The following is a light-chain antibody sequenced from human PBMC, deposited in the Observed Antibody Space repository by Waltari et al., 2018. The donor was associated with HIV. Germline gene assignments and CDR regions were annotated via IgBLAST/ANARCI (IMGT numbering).Light chain of an antibody. V-gene: IGLV2-14*03. CDR1: ASDIGAYNY. CDR3: SSYTRSTRTTAWL. Sequence: QSALTQPASVSGAPGQSITISCTGTASDIGAYNYVSWYQQHPGKAPKLVIYDVSNRPSGISTRFSGPKSGTTASLTISGLQAEDEAVYYCSSYTRSTRTTAWLFGGGTRLTVL. CDR2: DVS. J-gene: IGLJ2*01.